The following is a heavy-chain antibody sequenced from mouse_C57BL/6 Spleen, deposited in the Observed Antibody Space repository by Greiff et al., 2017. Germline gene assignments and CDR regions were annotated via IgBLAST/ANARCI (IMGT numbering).Heavy chain of an antibody. CDR1: GFTFSSYA. Sequence: DVQLQESGEGLVKPGGSLKLSCAASGFTFSSYAMSWVRQTPEKRLEWVAYISSGGDYIYYAATVKGRFTISRDNARNTLYLQMSSLKSEDTAMYYCTRVYGNYAMDYWGQGTSVTVSS. V-gene: IGHV5-9-1*02. J-gene: IGHJ4*01. CDR3: TRVYGNYAMDY. CDR2: ISSGGDYI. D-gene: IGHD2-1*01.